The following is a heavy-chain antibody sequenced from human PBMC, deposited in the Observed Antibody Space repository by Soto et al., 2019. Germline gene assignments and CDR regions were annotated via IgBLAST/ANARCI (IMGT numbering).Heavy chain of an antibody. CDR2: IIPLFGTA. V-gene: IGHV1-69*12. CDR1: GGTFSSYA. CDR3: ARGDTAMRRDLAFGY. J-gene: IGHJ4*02. Sequence: QVQLVQSGAEVKKPGSSVKVSCKASGGTFSSYAISWVRQAPGQGLEWMGGIIPLFGTANYAQKFQGGVTITADESTSTADRELSSLRSEDTAVYYCARGDTAMRRDLAFGYWGQGALVAVSS. D-gene: IGHD5-18*01.